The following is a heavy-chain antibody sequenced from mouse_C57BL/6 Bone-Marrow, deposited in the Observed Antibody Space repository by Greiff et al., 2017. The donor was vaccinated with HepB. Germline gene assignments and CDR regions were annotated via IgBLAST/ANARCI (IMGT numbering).Heavy chain of an antibody. J-gene: IGHJ3*01. V-gene: IGHV1-54*01. CDR1: GYAFTNYL. Sequence: QVQLQQSGAELVRPGTSVKVSCKASGYAFTNYLIEWVKQRPGQGLEWIGVINPGSGGTNYNEKFKGKATLTADKSSSTAYMQLSSLTSEDSAVYFCERRVYGNYAAVFAYWGRETLVTVS. D-gene: IGHD2-10*02. CDR2: INPGSGGT. CDR3: ERRVYGNYAAVFAY.